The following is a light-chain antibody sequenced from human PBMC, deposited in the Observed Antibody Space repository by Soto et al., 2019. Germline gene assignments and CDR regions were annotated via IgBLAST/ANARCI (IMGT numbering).Light chain of an antibody. CDR2: EVS. Sequence: QSALTQPASVSGSPGQSITISCTGTSSDIGGHNYVSWYQQYPGKAPKLMIYEVSNRPSGISNRFSGSRSGSTASLTISGLQAEDEADYYCCSYTSTNARIFGTGTKVTVL. CDR1: SSDIGGHNY. J-gene: IGLJ1*01. V-gene: IGLV2-14*01. CDR3: CSYTSTNARI.